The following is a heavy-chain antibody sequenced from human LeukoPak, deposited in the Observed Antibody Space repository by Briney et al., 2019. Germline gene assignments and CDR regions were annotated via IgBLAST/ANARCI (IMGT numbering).Heavy chain of an antibody. Sequence: GGPLRLSCAASGFTFSSYAMHWVRQAPGKGLEWVAVISYDGSNKYYADSVKGRFTISRDNSKNTLYLQMNSLRAEDTAVYYCAKDRSQWLVPGLVYFDYWGQGTLVTVSS. V-gene: IGHV3-30-3*01. D-gene: IGHD6-19*01. CDR3: AKDRSQWLVPGLVYFDY. J-gene: IGHJ4*02. CDR2: ISYDGSNK. CDR1: GFTFSSYA.